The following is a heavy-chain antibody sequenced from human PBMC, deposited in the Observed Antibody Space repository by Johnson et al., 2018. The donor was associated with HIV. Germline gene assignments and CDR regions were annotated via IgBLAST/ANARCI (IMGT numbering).Heavy chain of an antibody. CDR2: IWYDGSNK. CDR1: GFSFRKYG. V-gene: IGHV3-33*01. CDR3: ARVQFLPPNAFDI. D-gene: IGHD2/OR15-2a*01. Sequence: QVQLVESGGGVVQPGRSLRLSCAASGFSFRKYGIHWVRQAPGKGLEWVAVIWYDGSNKYYADSVKGRFTISRDNSKNTLYLQMNSLRAEDTAVYYCARVQFLPPNAFDIWGQGTMVTVSS. J-gene: IGHJ3*02.